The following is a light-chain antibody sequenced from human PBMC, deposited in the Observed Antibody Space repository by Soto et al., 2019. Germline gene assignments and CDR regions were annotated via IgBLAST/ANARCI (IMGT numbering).Light chain of an antibody. CDR3: KQYNDWPPLMYT. J-gene: IGKJ2*01. CDR2: GAS. Sequence: EIVMTQSTATLSESPGDRATLSCRASQSVSSNLAWYQQKPGQAPKLLIYGASTRPTGIPARFSGTGSGTEFTLTISSMQTEDFEVYYCKQYNDWPPLMYTFGQGTKLDIK. CDR1: QSVSSN. V-gene: IGKV3-15*01.